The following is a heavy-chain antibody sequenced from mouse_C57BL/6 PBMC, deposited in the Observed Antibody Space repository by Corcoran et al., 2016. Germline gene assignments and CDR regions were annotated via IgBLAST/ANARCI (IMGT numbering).Heavy chain of an antibody. CDR3: ARRLPYAMDY. CDR2: IYIRSGNT. CDR1: GYTFTSYG. Sequence: QVQLQQSGAELARPGASVKLSCKASGYTFTSYGISWVKQRTGQGLEWIGEIYIRSGNTYYNEKFKGKATLTADKSSSTAYMEFRSLTSEYSAVYFCARRLPYAMDYWGQGTSVTVSS. J-gene: IGHJ4*01. D-gene: IGHD6-1*01. V-gene: IGHV1-81*01.